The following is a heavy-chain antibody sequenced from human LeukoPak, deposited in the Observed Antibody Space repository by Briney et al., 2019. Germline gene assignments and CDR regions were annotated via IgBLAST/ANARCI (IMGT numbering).Heavy chain of an antibody. V-gene: IGHV3-30*18. Sequence: GGSLRLSCATSGFHFSNYGIHWVRRAPGKGLEWVAVISYDGSKKNYADSVKGRFTISRDNSKYTLFLQMSSLRADDTAVYYCAKETAAGTGLDDWGQGTLVTVSS. CDR1: GFHFSNYG. J-gene: IGHJ4*02. D-gene: IGHD6-13*01. CDR2: ISYDGSKK. CDR3: AKETAAGTGLDD.